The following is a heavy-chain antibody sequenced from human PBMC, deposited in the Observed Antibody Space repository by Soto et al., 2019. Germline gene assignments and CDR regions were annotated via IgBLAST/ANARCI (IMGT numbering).Heavy chain of an antibody. CDR3: ARFGSGGWFDY. Sequence: QVQLQQSGPGLVKSSQTLSLTCAISGDSVSSNSVAWNWIRQSPSRGLEWLGRIYYRSKWYNDSEVSVKSRININTDTSKNQFSMQLNSVTPEDTAVYYCARFGSGGWFDYWGQGTLVTVSS. CDR2: IYYRSKWYN. V-gene: IGHV6-1*01. D-gene: IGHD6-19*01. CDR1: GDSVSSNSVA. J-gene: IGHJ4*02.